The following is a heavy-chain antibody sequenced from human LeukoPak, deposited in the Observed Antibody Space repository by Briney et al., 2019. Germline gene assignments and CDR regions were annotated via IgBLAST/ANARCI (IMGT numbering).Heavy chain of an antibody. J-gene: IGHJ4*02. CDR3: VRDQRRIEVAGYYSDY. Sequence: GASAKISCKASGFTLTSYYFFWVRLAPGQGLEWMGILNPKTGTTGYAQKFQGRVSMTRDTSTSTVYMELSNLRSEDSAIHYCVRDQRRIEVAGYYSDYWGQGTLVTVSA. V-gene: IGHV1-46*01. CDR1: GFTLTSYY. CDR2: LNPKTGTT. D-gene: IGHD6-19*01.